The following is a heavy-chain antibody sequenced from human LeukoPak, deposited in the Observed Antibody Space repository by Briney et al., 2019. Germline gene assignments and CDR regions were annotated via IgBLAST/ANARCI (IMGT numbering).Heavy chain of an antibody. CDR1: GFTFSDYY. J-gene: IGHJ4*02. D-gene: IGHD5-24*01. Sequence: GGSLRLSCAASGFTFSDYYMTWIRHAPGKGLEWVSYISSSGSTIYYADSVKGRFAISRDNAKKSLYMQMNSLRAEDTAVYYCARDCRDGYNCGDYWGQGTLVTVSS. CDR3: ARDCRDGYNCGDY. V-gene: IGHV3-11*01. CDR2: ISSSGSTI.